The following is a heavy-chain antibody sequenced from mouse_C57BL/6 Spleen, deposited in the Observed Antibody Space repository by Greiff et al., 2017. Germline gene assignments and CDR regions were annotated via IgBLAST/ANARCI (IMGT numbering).Heavy chain of an antibody. V-gene: IGHV7-3*01. D-gene: IGHD2-4*01. Sequence: EVMLVESGGGLVQPGGSLSLSCAASGFTFTDYYMSWVRQPPGKALEWLGFLRNKANGYTTEYSASVKGRFTISRDNSQSILYLQMNALRAEDSATYYCARSPTMITTGYYYAMDYWGQGTSVTVSS. CDR2: LRNKANGYTT. CDR3: ARSPTMITTGYYYAMDY. CDR1: GFTFTDYY. J-gene: IGHJ4*01.